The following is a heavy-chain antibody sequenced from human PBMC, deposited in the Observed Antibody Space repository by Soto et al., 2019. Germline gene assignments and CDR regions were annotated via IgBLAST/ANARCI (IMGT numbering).Heavy chain of an antibody. D-gene: IGHD3-3*01. V-gene: IGHV3-23*01. CDR3: AKVQNGRDFWSGYSSHDCFDP. J-gene: IGHJ5*02. CDR1: GFTFSSYA. CDR2: ISGSGGST. Sequence: PGGSLRLSCAASGFTFSSYAMSWVRQAPGKGLEWVSAISGSGGSTYYADSVKGRFTISRDNSKNTLYLQMNSLRAEDTAVYYCAKVQNGRDFWSGYSSHDCFDPWGQGTLVPVSS.